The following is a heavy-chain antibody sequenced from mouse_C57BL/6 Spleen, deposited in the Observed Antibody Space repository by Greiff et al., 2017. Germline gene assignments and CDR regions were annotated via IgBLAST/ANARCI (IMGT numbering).Heavy chain of an antibody. CDR1: GYAFSSYW. CDR2: IYPGDGAT. D-gene: IGHD2-1*01. V-gene: IGHV1-80*01. Sequence: QVQLKESGAELVKPGASVKISCKASGYAFSSYWMNWVKQRPGKGLEWIGQIYPGDGATNYNGKFKGKATLTADKSSSTAYMQLSSLTSEDSAVYVCARKGGRLLYNAMDYWGQGTSVTVSS. CDR3: ARKGGRLLYNAMDY. J-gene: IGHJ4*01.